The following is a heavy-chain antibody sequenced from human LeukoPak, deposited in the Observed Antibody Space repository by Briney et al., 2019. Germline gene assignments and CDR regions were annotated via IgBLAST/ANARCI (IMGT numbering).Heavy chain of an antibody. CDR2: ISYGGGNK. D-gene: IGHD3-22*01. V-gene: IGHV3-30*18. CDR3: AKVAYDSSGYQFFDY. CDR1: GFTLNDYG. J-gene: IGHJ4*02. Sequence: GGSLRLSCAASGFTLNDYGIHWVRQAPGKGLEWVAVISYGGGNKYYADSVNGRVTISTDNSKNTLYLQMNSLKAEDTAVYYCAKVAYDSSGYQFFDYWGQGTLVTVSS.